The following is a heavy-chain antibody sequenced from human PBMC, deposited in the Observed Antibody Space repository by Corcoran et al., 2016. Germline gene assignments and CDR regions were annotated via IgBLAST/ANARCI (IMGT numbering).Heavy chain of an antibody. CDR1: GDSVSSNSAA. V-gene: IGHV6-1*01. J-gene: IGHJ4*02. CDR3: ARGGQVPHFQY. Sequence: QVQLQQSGPELVKPAQTLSLTCAISGDSVSSNSAAWSWFRQSPSRGLEWLGRTYYRSRWYRDYAPSVKSRITINPDTSKNQFSLHLNSVTPEDTAVYYCARGGQVPHFQYWGQGNLVTVSS. CDR2: TYYRSRWYR. D-gene: IGHD5-12*01.